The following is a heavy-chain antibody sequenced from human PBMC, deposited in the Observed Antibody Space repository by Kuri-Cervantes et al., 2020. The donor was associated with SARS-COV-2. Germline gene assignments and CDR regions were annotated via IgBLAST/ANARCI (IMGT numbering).Heavy chain of an antibody. V-gene: IGHV3-7*01. Sequence: LSLSCAASGFTFSSYWMSWVRQAPGKGLEWVANIKQDGSEKYYVDSVKGRFTISRDNAKNSLYLQVNSLRAEDTAVYYCARDIVTVDYDFWSGYYGPSYFDYWGQGTLVTVSS. D-gene: IGHD3-3*01. CDR1: GFTFSSYW. J-gene: IGHJ4*02. CDR3: ARDIVTVDYDFWSGYYGPSYFDY. CDR2: IKQDGSEK.